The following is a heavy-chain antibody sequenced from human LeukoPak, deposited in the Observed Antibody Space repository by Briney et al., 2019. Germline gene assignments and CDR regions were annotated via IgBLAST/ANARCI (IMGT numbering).Heavy chain of an antibody. CDR1: GFTFSSYS. CDR2: ISSSSSYI. J-gene: IGHJ6*03. V-gene: IGHV3-21*01. Sequence: GGSLRLSCAASGFTFSSYSMNWVRQAPGKGLEWVSSISSSSSYIYYADSVKGRFTISRGNAKNSLYLQMSSLRAEDTAVYYCARARQSYYYMDVWGKGTTVTVSS. CDR3: ARARQSYYYMDV.